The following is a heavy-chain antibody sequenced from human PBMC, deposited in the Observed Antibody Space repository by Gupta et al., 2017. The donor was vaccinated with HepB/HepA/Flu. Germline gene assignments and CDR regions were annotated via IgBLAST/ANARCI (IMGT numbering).Heavy chain of an antibody. CDR3: AKDLAGGFPSPH. Sequence: EVHLLESGGGLVQPGGSLRLSCAASGFTFSTYAMSWVRQAPGKGLEWVSAITGDGGTTKYADSVKARFTISRDNSKNTLYLQMSSLRAEDTAVYFCAKDLAGGFPSPHWGQGTLVTVSS. D-gene: IGHD5-12*01. CDR2: ITGDGGTT. CDR1: GFTFSTYA. V-gene: IGHV3-23*01. J-gene: IGHJ4*02.